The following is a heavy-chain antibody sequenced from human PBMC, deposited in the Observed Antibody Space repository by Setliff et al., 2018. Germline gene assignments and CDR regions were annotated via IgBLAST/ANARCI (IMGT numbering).Heavy chain of an antibody. J-gene: IGHJ6*03. CDR3: ARDNIGYITGIPYYYYYYMDV. V-gene: IGHV1-3*01. D-gene: IGHD1-20*01. CDR1: GYTFTSYA. CDR2: INAGNGNT. Sequence: ASVNVSCKASGYTFTSYAMHWVRQAPGQRLEWMGWINAGNGNTKYSQKFQGRVTITRDTSASTAYMELSSLRSEDTAVYYCARDNIGYITGIPYYYYYYMDVWGKGTTVTVSS.